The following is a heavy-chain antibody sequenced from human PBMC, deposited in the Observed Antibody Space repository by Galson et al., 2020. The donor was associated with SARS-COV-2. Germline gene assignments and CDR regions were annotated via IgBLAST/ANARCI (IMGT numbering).Heavy chain of an antibody. CDR1: GLTFSNYP. V-gene: IGHV3-30*04. D-gene: IGHD6-13*01. CDR2: TSYDGSNE. J-gene: IGHJ6*02. CDR3: AKGGGAAAASPDI. Sequence: GESLKISCAVSGLTFSNYPFHWVRQAPGKGQEWVAVTSYDGSNEYFAYSVKGRFTVSRDNSKNTLYLQMNSLRAEDTAVYYCAKGGGAAAASPDIWGQGTTVIVSS.